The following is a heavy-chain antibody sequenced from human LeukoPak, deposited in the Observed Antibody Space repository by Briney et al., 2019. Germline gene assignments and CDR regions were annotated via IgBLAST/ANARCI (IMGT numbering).Heavy chain of an antibody. CDR3: ASHYGSGSYYHYFDY. V-gene: IGHV3-48*03. D-gene: IGHD3-10*01. Sequence: GRSLRLSCAAPGFTFSSYERNWVRQPPGKAREWVSYISSSGSTIYYADSVKGRFTISRDNAKNSLYLQMNSLRAEDTAVYYCASHYGSGSYYHYFDYWGQGTLVTVSS. CDR2: ISSSGSTI. CDR1: GFTFSSYE. J-gene: IGHJ4*02.